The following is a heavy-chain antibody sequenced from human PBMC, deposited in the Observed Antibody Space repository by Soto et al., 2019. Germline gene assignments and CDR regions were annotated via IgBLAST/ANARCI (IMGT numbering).Heavy chain of an antibody. V-gene: IGHV1-69*06. D-gene: IGHD6-13*01. J-gene: IGHJ4*02. CDR1: GGIFSSYA. Sequence: GASVKVSCKASGGIFSSYAISWVRQAPGQGLEWMGGIIPIFGTANYAQKFQGRVTITADKSTSTAYMELSSQRSEDTAVYYCARLIAAAGPGDYWGQGTLVTVSS. CDR2: IIPIFGTA. CDR3: ARLIAAAGPGDY.